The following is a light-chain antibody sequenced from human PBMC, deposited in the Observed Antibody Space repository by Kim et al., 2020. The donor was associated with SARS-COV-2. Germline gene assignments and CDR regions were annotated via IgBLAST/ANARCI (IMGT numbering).Light chain of an antibody. V-gene: IGKV1-8*01. J-gene: IGKJ1*01. CDR2: AAS. CDR3: QQYYSYPPT. Sequence: SSPGDRGTTTFRAGQGISSYLAWYQQEPGKAPKLLIYAASTLQSGVPSRFSGSGSGTDFTLTNSCLQSEDFATYYCQQYYSYPPTFGQGTKVDIK. CDR1: QGISSY.